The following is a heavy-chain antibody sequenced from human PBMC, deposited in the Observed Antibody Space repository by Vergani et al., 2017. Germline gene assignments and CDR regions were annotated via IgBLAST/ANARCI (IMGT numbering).Heavy chain of an antibody. CDR3: ARGRQWRLTEYLYGMDV. CDR2: INTNSGNP. J-gene: IGHJ6*02. CDR1: GYTFTNYP. V-gene: IGHV7-4-1*02. Sequence: QVQLLQSGSELKKPGASVRISCEASGYTFTNYPLIWVRQAPGQGLEFMGWINTNSGNPTYAPGFTGRFVFSLDTSVSTAYPQISGLKAEDSAVYYCARGRQWRLTEYLYGMDVWGQGTTVTVSS. D-gene: IGHD6-19*01.